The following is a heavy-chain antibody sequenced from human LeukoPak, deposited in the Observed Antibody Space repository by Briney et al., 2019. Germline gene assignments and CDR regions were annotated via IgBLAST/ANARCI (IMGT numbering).Heavy chain of an antibody. V-gene: IGHV4-59*08. J-gene: IGHJ4*02. CDR3: ARYGAGTYPRFDY. Sequence: SETLSLTCTVSGGSIRGYYWSWIRQPPGKGLEWIGYIYYSGSTNYNPSLQSRVTISVDTSKSQFTLNLTSVTAADTAVYYCARYGAGTYPRFDYWGQGVLGTASS. CDR1: GGSIRGYY. D-gene: IGHD3-10*01. CDR2: IYYSGST.